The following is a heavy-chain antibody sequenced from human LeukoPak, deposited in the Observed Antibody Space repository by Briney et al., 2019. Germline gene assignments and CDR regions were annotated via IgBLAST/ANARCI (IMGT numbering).Heavy chain of an antibody. J-gene: IGHJ4*01. D-gene: IGHD3-16*02. V-gene: IGHV4-59*01. CDR2: VFYSGST. CDR1: VGYISSYY. CDR3: ASGTVSGVIAPHSFHY. Sequence: PSETLCLTCAVSVGYISSYYWTWIRQSPGKGLEWIGNVFYSGSTNYNPSLKSRVTISIDTSKNHFSLKLTSVTAADTAVYFCASGTVSGVIAPHSFHYWGRGTLVTVSS.